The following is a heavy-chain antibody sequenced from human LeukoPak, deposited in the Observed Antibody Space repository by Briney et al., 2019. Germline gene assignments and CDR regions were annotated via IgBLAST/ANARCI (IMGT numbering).Heavy chain of an antibody. Sequence: PGGSLRLSCTVSGFTVSTNSMSWVRQTPGKGLEWVSFIYSGGSTHYSDSVKGRFTISRDNAKNSLYLQMNSLRAEDTAVYYCAVDYGGKSGAFDIWGQGTMVTVSS. CDR3: AVDYGGKSGAFDI. CDR1: GFTVSTNS. CDR2: IYSGGST. D-gene: IGHD4-23*01. J-gene: IGHJ3*02. V-gene: IGHV3-53*01.